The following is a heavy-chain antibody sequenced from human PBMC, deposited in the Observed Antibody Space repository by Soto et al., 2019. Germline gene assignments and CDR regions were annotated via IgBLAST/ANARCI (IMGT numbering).Heavy chain of an antibody. CDR1: GDTFTSYA. CDR3: ARVGDPEALRFLEWLPTSNYYYGMDV. D-gene: IGHD3-3*01. V-gene: IGHV1-3*01. Sequence: ASVKVSCKASGDTFTSYAMHWVRQAPGQRLEWMGWINAGNGNTKYSQKFQGRVTITRDTSASTAYMELSSLRSEDTAVYYCARVGDPEALRFLEWLPTSNYYYGMDVWGQGTTVTVSS. J-gene: IGHJ6*02. CDR2: INAGNGNT.